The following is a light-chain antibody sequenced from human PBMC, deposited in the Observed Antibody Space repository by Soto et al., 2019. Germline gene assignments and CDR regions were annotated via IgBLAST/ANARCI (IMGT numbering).Light chain of an antibody. CDR1: QSVDSNY. Sequence: ENVLTQSPGTLYLSPGERATLSCRASQSVDSNYLAWYQQKPGQAPRLLIYGTSSRATGIPDRFSGSGSGTDFTLTIARLEPEDFAVYYCQQYCSSLYTFGQGTKLEIK. J-gene: IGKJ2*01. V-gene: IGKV3-20*01. CDR2: GTS. CDR3: QQYCSSLYT.